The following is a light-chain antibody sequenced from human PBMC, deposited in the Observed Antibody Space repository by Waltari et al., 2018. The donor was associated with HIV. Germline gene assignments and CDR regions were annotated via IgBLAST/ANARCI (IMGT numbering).Light chain of an antibody. CDR2: ASS. Sequence: DIQMTQSPSLVSASVGDRVTITCRTSQSISTWLSWYQQKPGTAPTLLIFASSTLHSGIPGRFSGSGSRTNFTLSISNIQPDDFAIYHCQQAHSLPWTFGQGTKVE. V-gene: IGKV1-12*01. J-gene: IGKJ1*01. CDR3: QQAHSLPWT. CDR1: QSISTW.